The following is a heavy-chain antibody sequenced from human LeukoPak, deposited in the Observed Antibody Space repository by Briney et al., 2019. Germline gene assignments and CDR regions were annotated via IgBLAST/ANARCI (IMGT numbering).Heavy chain of an antibody. CDR3: AREDYDILTGYFRRYLGWFDP. D-gene: IGHD3-9*01. CDR2: INAGNGDT. CDR1: GYTFTNYA. V-gene: IGHV1-3*01. J-gene: IGHJ5*02. Sequence: ASVKVSCQASGYTFTNYAIHWVRQAPGQRLEWMGWINAGNGDTKYSQKFQDRVTITRDTSASTAYMELSSLRSEDTAVYYCAREDYDILTGYFRRYLGWFDPWGQGTLVTVSS.